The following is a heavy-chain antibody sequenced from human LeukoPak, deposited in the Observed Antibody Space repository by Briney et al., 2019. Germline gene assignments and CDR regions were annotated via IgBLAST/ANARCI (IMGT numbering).Heavy chain of an antibody. CDR1: GYTFTAYY. Sequence: ASVKVSCKASGYTFTAYYLHWVRQAPGQGLEWMGWINPSSGGTKYAQKFQGRVTMATDTSISTAYMELSSLRSDDTALCFCARIRYSGFDFPAEYFHHWGQGTLVTVSS. CDR3: ARIRYSGFDFPAEYFHH. V-gene: IGHV1-2*02. CDR2: INPSSGGT. D-gene: IGHD5-12*01. J-gene: IGHJ1*01.